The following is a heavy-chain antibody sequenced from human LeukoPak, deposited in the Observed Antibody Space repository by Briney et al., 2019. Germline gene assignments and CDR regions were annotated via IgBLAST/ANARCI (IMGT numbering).Heavy chain of an antibody. D-gene: IGHD2-15*01. Sequence: GASVKVSCKASGGTFSSYAISWVRQAPGQGLEWMGGIIPIFGTANYAQKFQGRVTITVDKSTSTAYMELSSLRSEDTAVYYCARVVVVVAAVYYYMDVWGKGTTVTVSS. V-gene: IGHV1-69*06. CDR2: IIPIFGTA. CDR1: GGTFSSYA. J-gene: IGHJ6*03. CDR3: ARVVVVVAAVYYYMDV.